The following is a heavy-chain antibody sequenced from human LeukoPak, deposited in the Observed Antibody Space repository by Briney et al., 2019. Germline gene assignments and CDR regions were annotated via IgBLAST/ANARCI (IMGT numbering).Heavy chain of an antibody. Sequence: GGSLRLSCVASGFTFSNYWMHWVRQAPGKGLVWVSRISSDGSATGYADSVKGRFTISRDNAKNTLYLQTNSLRAEDTAVYYCARVGSSGFDAFDIWGQGTMVTVSS. CDR2: ISSDGSAT. CDR3: ARVGSSGFDAFDI. V-gene: IGHV3-74*01. D-gene: IGHD3-22*01. J-gene: IGHJ3*02. CDR1: GFTFSNYW.